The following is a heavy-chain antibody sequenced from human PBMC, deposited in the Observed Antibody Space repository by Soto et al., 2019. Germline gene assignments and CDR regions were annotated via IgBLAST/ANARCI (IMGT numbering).Heavy chain of an antibody. CDR3: ARCSLVVIPVPVLHP. J-gene: IGHJ5*02. CDR2: IYYNGNT. Sequence: SETLSLTCTVSGGSISSGGYYWSWIRQHPGRGLEWIGYIYYNGNTYYNPSLKSRVTVSVDTSKNQFSLNVRSVTAADTAVYYCARCSLVVIPVPVLHPSGPGTIVTVYS. CDR1: GGSISSGGYY. V-gene: IGHV4-31*03. D-gene: IGHD2-15*01.